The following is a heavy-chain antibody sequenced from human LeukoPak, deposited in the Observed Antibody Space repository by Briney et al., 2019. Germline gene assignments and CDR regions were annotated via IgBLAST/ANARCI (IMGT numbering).Heavy chain of an antibody. D-gene: IGHD5-24*01. Sequence: PSQTLSLTCTVSGGSISSGSYYWSWIRQPAGKGLEWIGRISTSGSTNYNHSLTCRFTISLDTSKNQFSLKLSSVTAADTAVYYCARDLGSQMATISDWFDPWGQGTLVTVSS. CDR3: ARDLGSQMATISDWFDP. J-gene: IGHJ5*02. V-gene: IGHV4-61*02. CDR2: ISTSGST. CDR1: GGSISSGSYY.